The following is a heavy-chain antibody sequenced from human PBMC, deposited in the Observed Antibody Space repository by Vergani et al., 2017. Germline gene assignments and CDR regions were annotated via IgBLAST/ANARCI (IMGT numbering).Heavy chain of an antibody. D-gene: IGHD3-9*01. J-gene: IGHJ6*03. CDR2: IYYSGST. CDR3: ARHLSGYSLGSYYYYMDV. CDR1: GGSISSYY. Sequence: QVQLQESGPGLVKPSETLSLTCTVSGGSISSYYWSWIRQPPGKGLEWIGYIYYSGSTNYNPSLKSRVTISVDTSKNQFSLKLSSVTAADTAVYYCARHLSGYSLGSYYYYMDVWGKGTTVTVSS. V-gene: IGHV4-59*08.